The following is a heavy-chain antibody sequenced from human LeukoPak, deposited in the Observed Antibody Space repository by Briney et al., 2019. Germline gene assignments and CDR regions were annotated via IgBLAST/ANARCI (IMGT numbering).Heavy chain of an antibody. J-gene: IGHJ4*02. V-gene: IGHV3-21*01. CDR3: ARSLTYYYDSSGSDYFDY. Sequence: GGSLRLSCAASGFTFSSYSMNWVRQAPGKGLEWVSSISSSSSYISYADSVKGRFTIARDNATNSLYLQMNSLRAEDMAVYYCARSLTYYYDSSGSDYFDYWGQGTLVTVSS. D-gene: IGHD3-22*01. CDR1: GFTFSSYS. CDR2: ISSSSSYI.